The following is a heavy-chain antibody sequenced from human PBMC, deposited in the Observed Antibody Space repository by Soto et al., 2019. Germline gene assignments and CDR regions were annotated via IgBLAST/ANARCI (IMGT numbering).Heavy chain of an antibody. CDR1: GFTFSSYA. D-gene: IGHD6-19*01. CDR2: ISGSGVST. J-gene: IGHJ4*02. CDR3: AEGVGCSGGYGYFDS. Sequence: EVQLLGSGGGLVQPGGSLRLSCAASGFTFSSYAMSWVRQAPGKGLEWVSGISGSGVSTHYADSVKGRFTISRDNSKNPLYRPMNSLRAGGTAVYFCAEGVGCSGGYGYFDSWGQGTLVTVSS. V-gene: IGHV3-23*01.